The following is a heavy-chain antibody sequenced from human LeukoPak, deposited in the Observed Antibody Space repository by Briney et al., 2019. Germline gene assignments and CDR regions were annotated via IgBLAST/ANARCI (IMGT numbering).Heavy chain of an antibody. CDR2: ISSSSSYI. CDR1: GFTFSSYA. V-gene: IGHV3-21*04. CDR3: ATSIVGFTYDEHFQH. J-gene: IGHJ1*01. D-gene: IGHD1-26*01. Sequence: GGSLSLSCAASGFTFSSYAMHWVRQAPGKGLEWVSSISSSSSYIYYADSVKGRFTISRDISKNTLYLQMNSLRAEDTAVYYCATSIVGFTYDEHFQHWGQGTLVTVSS.